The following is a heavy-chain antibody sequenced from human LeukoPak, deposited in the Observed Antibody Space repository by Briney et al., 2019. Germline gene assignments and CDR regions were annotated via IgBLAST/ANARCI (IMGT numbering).Heavy chain of an antibody. V-gene: IGHV4-39*07. Sequence: SETLSLTCTVSGGSISSSSYYWGWIRQPPGKGLEWIGSIYYSGSTYYNPSLKSRVTISVDTSKNQFSLKLSSVTAADTAVYYCARGSYYDSSAQGLWGQGTLVTVSS. CDR3: ARGSYYDSSAQGL. D-gene: IGHD3-22*01. J-gene: IGHJ4*02. CDR2: IYYSGST. CDR1: GGSISSSSYY.